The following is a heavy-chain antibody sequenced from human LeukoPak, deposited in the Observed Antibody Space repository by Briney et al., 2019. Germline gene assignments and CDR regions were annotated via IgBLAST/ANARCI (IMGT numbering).Heavy chain of an antibody. CDR2: IKSKTDGGTT. Sequence: PGGSLRLSCAASGFTFSNAWMVWVRQAPGKELEWVGRIKSKTDGGTTDYAAPVKGRFTISRDDSKNTLYLEMNSLKTEDTAVYYCTTRGSDSGCPFFWGQGTLVTVSS. CDR3: TTRGSDSGCPFF. CDR1: GFTFSNAW. D-gene: IGHD3-10*01. J-gene: IGHJ4*02. V-gene: IGHV3-15*01.